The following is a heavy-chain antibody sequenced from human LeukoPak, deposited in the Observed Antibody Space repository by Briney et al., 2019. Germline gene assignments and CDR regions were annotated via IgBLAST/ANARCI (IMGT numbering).Heavy chain of an antibody. V-gene: IGHV4-4*07. CDR3: ARGVVVVAATPPDNWFDP. CDR2: IYTSGST. CDR1: GGSISSYY. Sequence: SETLSLTCTVSGGSISSYYWSWIRQPAGKGLEWIGRIYTSGSTNYNPSLKSRVTMSVDTSKNQFSLKLSSVTAADTAVYYCARGVVVVAATPPDNWFDPWGQGTLVTVSS. J-gene: IGHJ5*02. D-gene: IGHD2-15*01.